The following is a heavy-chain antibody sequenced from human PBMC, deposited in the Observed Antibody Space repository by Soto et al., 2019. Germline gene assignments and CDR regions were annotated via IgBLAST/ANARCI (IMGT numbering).Heavy chain of an antibody. V-gene: IGHV3-66*01. CDR2: ISNDGDT. J-gene: IGHJ3*02. CDR3: AREARSWRCSSCSMTGVALDI. D-gene: IGHD2-2*01. Sequence: EVLLVESGGGLVQPGGSLRLSCAASGLIVTSTYMSWVRQAPGKGLEWVAVISNDGDTLYADSVRGRFSLSRDISTNTLRLPLRSLRVAVTAVYYSAREARSWRCSSCSMTGVALDIWGRGTMVTVSS. CDR1: GLIVTSTY.